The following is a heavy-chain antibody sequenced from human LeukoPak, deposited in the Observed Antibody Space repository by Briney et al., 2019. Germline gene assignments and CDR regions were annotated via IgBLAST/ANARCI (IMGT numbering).Heavy chain of an antibody. D-gene: IGHD1-26*01. V-gene: IGHV3-21*01. CDR1: GFTFSSYS. CDR2: ISSSSSYI. J-gene: IGHJ4*02. Sequence: GGSLRLSCAASGFTFSSYSMNWVRQAPGKGLEWVSSISSSSSYIYYADSVKGRFTISRDNAKNSLCLQMNSLRAEDTAVYYCARIIVGAAIDYWGQGTLVTVSS. CDR3: ARIIVGAAIDY.